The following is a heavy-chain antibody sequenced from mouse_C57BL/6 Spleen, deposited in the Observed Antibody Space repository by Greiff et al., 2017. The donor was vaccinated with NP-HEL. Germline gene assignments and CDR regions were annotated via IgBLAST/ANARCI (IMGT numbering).Heavy chain of an antibody. CDR3: ARGYYYGSSYRYFDV. Sequence: QVQLQQSGAELVKPGASVKMSCKASGYTFTTYPIEWMKQNHGKSLEWIGNFQPYNDDTKYNEKFKGKATLTVEKSSSTVYLELSRLTSDDSAVYYCARGYYYGSSYRYFDVWGTGTTVTVSS. CDR1: GYTFTTYP. V-gene: IGHV1-47*01. J-gene: IGHJ1*03. CDR2: FQPYNDDT. D-gene: IGHD1-1*01.